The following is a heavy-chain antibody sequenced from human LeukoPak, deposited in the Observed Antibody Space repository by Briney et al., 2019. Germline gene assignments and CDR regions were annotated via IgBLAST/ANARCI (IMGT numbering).Heavy chain of an antibody. CDR2: ISYDGSNK. V-gene: IGHV3-30-3*01. Sequence: PGRSLRLSCAASGFTFSSYAMHWVRQAPGKGLEWVAVISYDGSNKYYADSVKGRFTISRDNSKNTLYLQMNSLRAEDTAVYYCAREASSGCLDYWGQGTLVTVSS. J-gene: IGHJ4*02. CDR1: GFTFSSYA. D-gene: IGHD3-22*01. CDR3: AREASSGCLDY.